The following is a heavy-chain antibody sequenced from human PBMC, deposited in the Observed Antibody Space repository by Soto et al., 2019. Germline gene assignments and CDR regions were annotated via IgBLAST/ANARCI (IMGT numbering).Heavy chain of an antibody. CDR3: ARGIGLRQLLARWVYYIDY. CDR2: MNPNSGNT. CDR1: GYTFTSYD. V-gene: IGHV1-8*01. J-gene: IGHJ4*02. Sequence: ASVKVSCKASGYTFTSYDINWVRQATGQGLEWMGWMNPNSGNTGYAQKFQGRVTMTRNTSISTAYMELSSLRSEDTAVYYCARGIGLRQLLARWVYYIDYWGPGTLVTISS. D-gene: IGHD6-19*01.